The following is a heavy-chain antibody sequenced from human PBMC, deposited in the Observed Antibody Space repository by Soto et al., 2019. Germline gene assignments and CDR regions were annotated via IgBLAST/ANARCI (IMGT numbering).Heavy chain of an antibody. D-gene: IGHD1-26*01. CDR2: ISAYNGNT. J-gene: IGHJ5*02. CDR3: ASASGNSYWFDP. V-gene: IGHV1-18*01. CDR1: GYTFTSYG. Sequence: QVQLVQSGAEVKKPGASVKVSCKASGYTFTSYGISWVRQAPGQGLEWMGWISAYNGNTNYTQKLQGRVTMTTDTTTSTAYMELRSPRSDDRAWYYCASASGNSYWFDPWGQGTLVTVSS.